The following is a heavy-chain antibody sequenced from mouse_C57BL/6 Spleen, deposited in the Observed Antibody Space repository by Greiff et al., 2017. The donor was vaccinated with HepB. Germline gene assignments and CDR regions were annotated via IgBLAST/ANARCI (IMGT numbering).Heavy chain of an antibody. CDR3: ASQTAQATWFAY. V-gene: IGHV2-2*01. CDR1: GFSLTSYG. D-gene: IGHD3-2*02. CDR2: IWSGGST. J-gene: IGHJ3*01. Sequence: VMLVESGPGLVQPSQSLSITCTVSGFSLTSYGVHWVRQSPGKGLEWLGVIWSGGSTDYNAAFISRLSISKDNSKSQVFFKMNSLQADDTAIYYCASQTAQATWFAYWGQGTLVTVSA.